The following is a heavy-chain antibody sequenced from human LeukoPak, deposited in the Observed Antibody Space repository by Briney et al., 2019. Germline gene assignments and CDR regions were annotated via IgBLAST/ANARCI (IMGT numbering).Heavy chain of an antibody. J-gene: IGHJ6*03. V-gene: IGHV1-69*05. CDR1: GGTFSSYA. Sequence: SVKVSCKASGGTFSSYAISWVRQAPGQGLEWMGGIIPIFGTANYAQKFQGRVTITTDESTSTAYMELSSLRSDDTAVYYCARGKASTVNYYYYMDVWGKGTTVTVSS. D-gene: IGHD4-11*01. CDR3: ARGKASTVNYYYYMDV. CDR2: IIPIFGTA.